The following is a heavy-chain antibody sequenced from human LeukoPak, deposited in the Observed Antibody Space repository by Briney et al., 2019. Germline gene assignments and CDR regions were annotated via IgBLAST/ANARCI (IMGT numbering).Heavy chain of an antibody. CDR2: IYYSGST. V-gene: IGHV4-39*01. CDR3: ARGPHGLVWGSYRYHPFDY. Sequence: SQTLSLTCTVSGGSISSGSYYWSWIRQPAGKGLEWIGSIYYSGSTYYNPSLKSRVTISVDTSKNQFSLKLSSVTAADTAVYYCARGPHGLVWGSYRYHPFDYWGQGTLVTVSS. D-gene: IGHD3-16*02. CDR1: GGSISSGSYY. J-gene: IGHJ4*02.